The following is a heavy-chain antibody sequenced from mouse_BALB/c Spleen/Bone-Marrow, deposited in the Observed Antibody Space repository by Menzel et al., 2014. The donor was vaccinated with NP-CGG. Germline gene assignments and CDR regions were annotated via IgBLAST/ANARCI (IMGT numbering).Heavy chain of an antibody. J-gene: IGHJ4*01. CDR1: GYTFSSYW. CDR3: ARILWDYYAMDY. CDR2: IFPGSGTT. V-gene: IGHV1-9*01. Sequence: VQRVESGAELMKPGASVRISCKATGYTFSSYWIEWVKQRPGHGLEWVGEIFPGSGTTNYNEKFEGKATFTADTSSNTAFVQLSSLTSEDSAVYYCARILWDYYAMDYWGQGTSVTVSS. D-gene: IGHD1-1*02.